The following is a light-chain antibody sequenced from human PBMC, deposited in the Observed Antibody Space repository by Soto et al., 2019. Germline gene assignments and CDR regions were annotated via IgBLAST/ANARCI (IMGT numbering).Light chain of an antibody. Sequence: QSAPTQPPSASGSPGQSATISCTGTSSDVGAYNYVSWYQQYPGKAPKLIIYEVSKRPSGVPNRFSGSKSSNTASLTVSGLQPEDEADYYCSSYAGSSTWVFGGGTKLTVL. V-gene: IGLV2-8*01. CDR1: SSDVGAYNY. CDR2: EVS. J-gene: IGLJ2*01. CDR3: SSYAGSSTWV.